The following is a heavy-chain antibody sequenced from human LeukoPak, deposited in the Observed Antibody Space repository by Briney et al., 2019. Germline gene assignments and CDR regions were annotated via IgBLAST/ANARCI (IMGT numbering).Heavy chain of an antibody. J-gene: IGHJ3*02. D-gene: IGHD3-10*01. CDR2: ISGSGGST. CDR3: AKDQFYYGSGSYYEYAFDI. Sequence: GGSLRLSCAASGFTFSSYAMSWVRQAPGKGLEWVPAISGSGGSTYYADSVKGRFTISRDNSKNTLYLQMNSLRAEDTAVYYCAKDQFYYGSGSYYEYAFDIWGQGTMVTVSS. V-gene: IGHV3-23*01. CDR1: GFTFSSYA.